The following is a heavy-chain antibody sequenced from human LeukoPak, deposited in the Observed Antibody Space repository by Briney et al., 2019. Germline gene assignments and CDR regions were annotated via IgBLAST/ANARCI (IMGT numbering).Heavy chain of an antibody. V-gene: IGHV3-9*01. Sequence: GGSLRLSCAASGFTFDDYAMHWVRQAPGKGLEWVSGISWNSGSIHYADSVKGRFTISRDNAKNSLYLQMNSLRSDDTAVYYCARGVSSGWFDFFDYWGQGTLVTVSS. CDR3: ARGVSSGWFDFFDY. CDR2: ISWNSGSI. J-gene: IGHJ4*02. D-gene: IGHD6-19*01. CDR1: GFTFDDYA.